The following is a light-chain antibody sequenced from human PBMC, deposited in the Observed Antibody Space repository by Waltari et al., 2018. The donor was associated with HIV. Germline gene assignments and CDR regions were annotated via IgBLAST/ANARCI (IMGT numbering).Light chain of an antibody. Sequence: QYVLTQRPSMSAAPGQKVTISCSGSSHNIVNKYVSWYQQLPGTAPKRLIYDNNNRPSGIPDRYSCSKSGTSATLGLTGLQTGDEAEYYCGTWDSSLSAGVFGGGTKLTVL. CDR2: DNN. CDR1: SHNIVNKY. CDR3: GTWDSSLSAGV. V-gene: IGLV1-51*01. J-gene: IGLJ3*02.